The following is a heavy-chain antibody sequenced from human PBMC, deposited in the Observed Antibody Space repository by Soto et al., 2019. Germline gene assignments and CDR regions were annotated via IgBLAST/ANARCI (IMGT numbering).Heavy chain of an antibody. CDR2: IWYDGSNK. CDR1: GFTFSSYG. CDR3: ARDRGRDIVPLAGMDV. Sequence: AGGSLRLSCAASGFTFSSYGMHWVRQAPGKGLEWVAVIWYDGSNKYYADSVKGRFTTSRDNSKNTLYLQMNGLRAEDTAVYYCARDRGRDIVPLAGMDVWGQGTTVTVSS. J-gene: IGHJ6*02. D-gene: IGHD2-8*01. V-gene: IGHV3-33*01.